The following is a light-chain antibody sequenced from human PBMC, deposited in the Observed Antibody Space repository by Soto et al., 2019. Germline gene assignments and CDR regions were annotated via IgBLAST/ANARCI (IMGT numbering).Light chain of an antibody. Sequence: DIQMTQSPSSVSASVGDSVTIPCRASRVISSWLAWYQQKPEKAPNLMIDAASNLQSGVQSRFSASGSGTDFALTINNLQPEDFATYYCQQSHTFPITLGQGTRLEIK. CDR1: RVISSW. CDR3: QQSHTFPIT. V-gene: IGKV1-12*01. J-gene: IGKJ5*01. CDR2: AAS.